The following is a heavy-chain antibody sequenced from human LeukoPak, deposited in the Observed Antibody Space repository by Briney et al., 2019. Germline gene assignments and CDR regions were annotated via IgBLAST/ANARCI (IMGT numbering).Heavy chain of an antibody. Sequence: GGSLRLSCAASGFTFRSYAMHWVRQAPGKGLEWVAVISDDGSRQHYADFLEGRITISRDNSKNTVSLQMSSLRTEDTAVYFCAREQSGNGWSGFDYWGQGTLVTVSS. D-gene: IGHD6-19*01. CDR2: ISDDGSRQ. CDR1: GFTFRSYA. CDR3: AREQSGNGWSGFDY. V-gene: IGHV3-30*15. J-gene: IGHJ4*02.